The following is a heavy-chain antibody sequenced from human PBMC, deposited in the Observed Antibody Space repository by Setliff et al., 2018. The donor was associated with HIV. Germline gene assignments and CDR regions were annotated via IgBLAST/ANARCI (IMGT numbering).Heavy chain of an antibody. D-gene: IGHD6-19*01. Sequence: SETLSLTCTVSGASISGFYWSWIRQPPGKGLQWIGYIYTSGPTNYNPSLESRVTISVDTSQNQFSLKLTSVTAADTAVYYCARLRQWLAFFDSWGQGTLVTVSS. CDR2: IYTSGPT. J-gene: IGHJ4*02. CDR3: ARLRQWLAFFDS. V-gene: IGHV4-4*08. CDR1: GASISGFY.